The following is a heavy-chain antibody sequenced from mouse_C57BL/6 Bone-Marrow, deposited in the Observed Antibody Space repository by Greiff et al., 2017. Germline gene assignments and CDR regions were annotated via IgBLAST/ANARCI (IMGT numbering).Heavy chain of an antibody. V-gene: IGHV1-50*01. CDR2: IDPSDSYT. D-gene: IGHD1-1*01. J-gene: IGHJ2*01. Sequence: VQLQQPGAELVKPGASVKLSCKASGYTFTSYWMQWVKQRPGQGLEWIGAIDPSDSYTNYNQKFKGKAPLTVDPSSSTAYLPLSSLTSGDSAVYYCARSPFITTVPYYDYWGQGTTLTVSS. CDR3: ARSPFITTVPYYDY. CDR1: GYTFTSYW.